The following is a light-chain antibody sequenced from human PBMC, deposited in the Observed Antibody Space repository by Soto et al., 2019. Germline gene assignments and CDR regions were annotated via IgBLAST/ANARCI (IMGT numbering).Light chain of an antibody. CDR1: QGISNY. J-gene: IGKJ2*01. CDR3: QRYNAGPPDT. V-gene: IGKV1-27*01. Sequence: DIQMTQSPSSLSASVGDRVTITCRASQGISNYLAWYQQKPGKAPKLLIYAASTLLSGVPSRFSGSGSGTDFTLTISSLQPEDVATYYCQRYNAGPPDTFGQGTKLEIK. CDR2: AAS.